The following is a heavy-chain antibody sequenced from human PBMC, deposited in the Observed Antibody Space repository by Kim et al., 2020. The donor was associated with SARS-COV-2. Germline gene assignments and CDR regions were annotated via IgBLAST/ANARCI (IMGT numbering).Heavy chain of an antibody. D-gene: IGHD3-9*01. Sequence: GGSLRLSCAASGFTFDDYGMSWVRQAPGKGLEWVSGINWNGGSTGYADSVKGRFTISIDNAKNSLYLQMNSLRAEDTALYHCARGEYYDILTGYYIDYYGMDVWGQGTTVTVSS. V-gene: IGHV3-20*01. J-gene: IGHJ6*02. CDR2: INWNGGST. CDR1: GFTFDDYG. CDR3: ARGEYYDILTGYYIDYYGMDV.